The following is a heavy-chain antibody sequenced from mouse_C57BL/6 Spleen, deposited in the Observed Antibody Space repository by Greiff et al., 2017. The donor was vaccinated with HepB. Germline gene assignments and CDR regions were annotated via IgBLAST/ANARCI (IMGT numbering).Heavy chain of an antibody. D-gene: IGHD1-1*01. CDR3: THYYGSSPFDY. Sequence: EVKLEESGGGLVQPGGSMKLSCAASGFTFSDAWMDWVRQSPEKGLEWVAEIRNKANNHATYYAESAKGRFTISIDASKSSVYLHMNSLRAEAAGIYYCTHYYGSSPFDYWGQGTTLTVSS. V-gene: IGHV6-6*01. CDR2: IRNKANNHAT. J-gene: IGHJ2*01. CDR1: GFTFSDAW.